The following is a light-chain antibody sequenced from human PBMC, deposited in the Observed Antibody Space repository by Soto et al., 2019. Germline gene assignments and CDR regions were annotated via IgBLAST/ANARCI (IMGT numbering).Light chain of an antibody. J-gene: IGKJ4*01. CDR1: QSVFYTSNSRNY. Sequence: DIVMTQSPDSLAESLGERATINCKSSQSVFYTSNSRNYLAWYQQRPGQAPKLLISWASTREFGVPDRFSGSGSGTDFTLTISGLQAEDVAVYYCQHYYSIPLTFGRGTKVEIK. V-gene: IGKV4-1*01. CDR3: QHYYSIPLT. CDR2: WAS.